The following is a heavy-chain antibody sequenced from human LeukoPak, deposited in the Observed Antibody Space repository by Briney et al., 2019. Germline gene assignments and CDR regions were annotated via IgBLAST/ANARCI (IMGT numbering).Heavy chain of an antibody. V-gene: IGHV3-21*01. J-gene: IGHJ4*02. CDR3: ARAGVRWGYSYGYYFDY. Sequence: PGGSLRLSCAASGFTFSSYSVNWVRQAPGKGLEWVSSISSSSSYIYYADSVKGRFTISRDNAKNSLYLQMNSLRAEDTAVYYCARAGVRWGYSYGYYFDYWGQRTLVTVSS. D-gene: IGHD5-18*01. CDR2: ISSSSSYI. CDR1: GFTFSSYS.